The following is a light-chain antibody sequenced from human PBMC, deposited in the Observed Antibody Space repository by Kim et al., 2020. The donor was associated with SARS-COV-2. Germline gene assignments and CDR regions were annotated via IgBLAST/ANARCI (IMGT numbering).Light chain of an antibody. J-gene: IGLJ1*01. CDR3: QSYDSSSLV. CDR1: SSNIGAGYD. CDR2: GNS. V-gene: IGLV1-40*01. Sequence: PGQRVTISCTGSSSNIGAGYDVHWYQQLPGTAPKLLIYGNSNRPSGVPDRFSGSKSGTSASLAITGLQAEDEADYYCQSYDSSSLVFGTGTKVT.